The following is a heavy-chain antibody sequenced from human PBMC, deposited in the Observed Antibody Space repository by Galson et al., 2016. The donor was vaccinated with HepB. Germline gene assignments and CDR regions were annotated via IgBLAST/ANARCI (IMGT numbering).Heavy chain of an antibody. CDR3: ARDQIKWDSYNYGMDV. J-gene: IGHJ6*02. CDR1: GFTFSNYW. CDR2: INTDGDTT. Sequence: SLRLSCAASGFTFSNYWMHWVRQVPGKGLVWVSRINTDGDTTRYADSAKGRFTISRDNAKNTLYLQMNSLRAEDTAVYYCARDQIKWDSYNYGMDVWGQGTTVTVSS. D-gene: IGHD1-26*01. V-gene: IGHV3-74*01.